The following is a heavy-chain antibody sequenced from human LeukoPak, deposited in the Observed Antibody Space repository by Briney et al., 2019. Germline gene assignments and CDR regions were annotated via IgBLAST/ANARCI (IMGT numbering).Heavy chain of an antibody. Sequence: GGSLRLSCAASGFTFSSYSMNWVRQAPGKGLEWVSYISSSSSTIDYADSLKGRFTISRDNAKNSLYLQMNSLTAEDTAVYYCARAASYYYYYTDVWGKGTTVTVSS. CDR3: ARAASYYYYYTDV. V-gene: IGHV3-48*04. CDR1: GFTFSSYS. J-gene: IGHJ6*03. CDR2: ISSSSSTI.